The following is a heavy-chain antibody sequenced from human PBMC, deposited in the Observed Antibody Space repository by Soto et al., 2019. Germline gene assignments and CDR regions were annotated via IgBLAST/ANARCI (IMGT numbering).Heavy chain of an antibody. CDR1: GFTFRNYG. CDR2: ISGSGGST. Sequence: GGSLRLSCAASGFTFRNYGISWVRQAPGKGLEWVSPISGSGGSTYYADSVKGRFTISRDNSKNTLYLQMNSLRAEDTAVYYCAKDRDGIAVAGSAFDIWGQGTMVTVSS. J-gene: IGHJ3*02. V-gene: IGHV3-23*01. D-gene: IGHD6-19*01. CDR3: AKDRDGIAVAGSAFDI.